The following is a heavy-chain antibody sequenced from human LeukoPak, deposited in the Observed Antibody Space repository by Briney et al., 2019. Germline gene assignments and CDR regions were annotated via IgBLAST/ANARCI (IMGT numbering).Heavy chain of an antibody. CDR2: ISGSGGST. Sequence: GGSLRLSCAASGFTFSSYAMSWVSQAPGKGLEWVSAISGSGGSTYYADSVKGRFTISRDKSRNTVYLQMDSLRADDTAVYYCARGRNFGSGSYVFDYWGQGTLVTVSS. CDR1: GFTFSSYA. CDR3: ARGRNFGSGSYVFDY. D-gene: IGHD3-10*01. V-gene: IGHV3-23*01. J-gene: IGHJ4*02.